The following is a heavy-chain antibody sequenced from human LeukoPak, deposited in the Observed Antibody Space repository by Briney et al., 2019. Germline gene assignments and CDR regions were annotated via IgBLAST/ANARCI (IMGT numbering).Heavy chain of an antibody. V-gene: IGHV4-59*08. D-gene: IGHD6-19*01. CDR1: GGSISSYY. CDR2: MYNSGIT. CDR3: ARHGDSSRGWYFDY. J-gene: IGHJ4*02. Sequence: PSETLSLTCTVSGGSISSYYWSWIRQPPGQGLESIGYMYNSGITNYNPSLRSRVTISVDTSKNQFSLRLRSVTAADTAAYYCARHGDSSRGWYFDYWGQGTLVAVSS.